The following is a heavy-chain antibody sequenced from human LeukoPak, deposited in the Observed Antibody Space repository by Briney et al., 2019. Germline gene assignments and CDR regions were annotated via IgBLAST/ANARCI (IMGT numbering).Heavy chain of an antibody. V-gene: IGHV4-59*01. J-gene: IGHJ6*03. CDR1: GGSISSYY. CDR3: ARSVEGYCRGGSGYSYSYYMDV. Sequence: SETLSLTCTVSGGSISSYYWSWIRQPPGKGLEWIGYNYSGSTNYNPSLKSRVTISVDTSKNQFSLKLSSVTAPDTAVYYCARSVEGYCRGGSGYSYSYYMDVWGKGTTVTVSS. D-gene: IGHD2-15*01. CDR2: NYSGST.